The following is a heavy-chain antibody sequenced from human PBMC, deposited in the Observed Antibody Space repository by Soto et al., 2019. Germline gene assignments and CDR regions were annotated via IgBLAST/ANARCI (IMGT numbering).Heavy chain of an antibody. D-gene: IGHD3-22*01. CDR1: GGSISSYY. CDR2: IYYSGST. V-gene: IGHV4-59*01. Sequence: SETLSLTCTVSGGSISSYYWSWIRQPPGKGLEWIGYIYYSGSTNYNPSLKSRVTISVDTSKNQFSLKLSSVTAADTAVYYCARGRGGYLDQSRNRFDPWGQGTLVTVSS. J-gene: IGHJ5*02. CDR3: ARGRGGYLDQSRNRFDP.